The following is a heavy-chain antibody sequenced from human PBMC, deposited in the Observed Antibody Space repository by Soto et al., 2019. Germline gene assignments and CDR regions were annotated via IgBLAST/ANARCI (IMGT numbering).Heavy chain of an antibody. V-gene: IGHV3-74*01. J-gene: IGHJ4*02. CDR3: AKGGYTFAYE. CDR2: IHSDGSTT. CDR1: GFAFNYYW. Sequence: GGSLRLSCAASGFAFNYYWMHWVRQAPGQGLVWVSHIHSDGSTTTYADSVKGRFTISRDNAKNTLYLQMTSLRADDTAVYYCAKGGYTFAYEWGQGALVTVSS. D-gene: IGHD5-18*01.